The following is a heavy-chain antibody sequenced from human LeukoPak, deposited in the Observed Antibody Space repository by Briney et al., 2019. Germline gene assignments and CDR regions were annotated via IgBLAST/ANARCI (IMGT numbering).Heavy chain of an antibody. CDR1: GGSFSGYY. J-gene: IGHJ4*02. CDR3: AWCYYGSGSYSHFDY. Sequence: SETLSLTCAVYGGSFSGYYWSWIRQPPGKGLEWIGYIYYSGSTDYNPSLKSRLTVSLDTSKNQFSLRLSSVTAADTAVYYCAWCYYGSGSYSHFDYWGQGTLVTVSS. V-gene: IGHV4-34*01. CDR2: IYYSGST. D-gene: IGHD3-10*01.